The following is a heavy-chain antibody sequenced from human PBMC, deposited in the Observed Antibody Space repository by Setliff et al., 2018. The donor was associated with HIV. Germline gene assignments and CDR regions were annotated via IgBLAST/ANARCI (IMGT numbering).Heavy chain of an antibody. Sequence: PSETLSLTCTVSGGSISSYCWNWIRQPPGGGLEWIGFIFTSGSTKYNPSLQSRATMSIDTSKNQFSLKLTSVTAADTAVYYCARRIDNSGSFPDKNWFDTWGRGSLVTVSS. CDR3: ARRIDNSGSFPDKNWFDT. D-gene: IGHD3-10*01. CDR2: IFTSGST. J-gene: IGHJ5*02. V-gene: IGHV4-4*09. CDR1: GGSISSYC.